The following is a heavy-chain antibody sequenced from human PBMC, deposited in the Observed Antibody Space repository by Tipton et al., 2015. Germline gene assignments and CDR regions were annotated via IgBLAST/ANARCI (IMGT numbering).Heavy chain of an antibody. CDR1: GSSFINTW. J-gene: IGHJ4*02. CDR3: ARLDSGSYGY. V-gene: IGHV5-51*01. CDR2: IYPGDSDT. Sequence: VQLVQSGAEVKKPGESLKISCKGSGSSFINTWIAWVRQMPGKGLEWMGIIYPGDSDTRYSPSFQGQVTFSADKSITTAYLQWRSLKASDTAMYYCARLDSGSYGYWGQGTLVTVSS. D-gene: IGHD1-26*01.